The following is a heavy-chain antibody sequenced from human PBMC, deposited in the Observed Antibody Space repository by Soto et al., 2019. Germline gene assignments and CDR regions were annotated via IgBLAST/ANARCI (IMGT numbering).Heavy chain of an antibody. J-gene: IGHJ4*02. V-gene: IGHV1-18*01. CDR3: ARDRSPYCSGGSCYEAISFDY. Sequence: ASVKVSCKASGYTFTSYGISWVRQAPGQGLEWMGWISAYNGNTNYAQKLQGRVTMTTDTSTGTAYMELRSLRSDDTAVYYCARDRSPYCSGGSCYEAISFDYWGQGTLVTVSS. CDR2: ISAYNGNT. D-gene: IGHD2-15*01. CDR1: GYTFTSYG.